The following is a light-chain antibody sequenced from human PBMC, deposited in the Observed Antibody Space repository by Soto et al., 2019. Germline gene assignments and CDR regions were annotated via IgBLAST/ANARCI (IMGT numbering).Light chain of an antibody. J-gene: IGKJ4*01. CDR2: DVS. Sequence: DIQMTQSPSSLSASVGDRVTITCQASHDIKKYLNWYQQKAHKVPKLLIHDVSTLATGVPSRFTGSGSGTGFNLTINSLQPEDVATYYCQQFDDLPLTFGGGTKVHI. CDR1: HDIKKY. CDR3: QQFDDLPLT. V-gene: IGKV1-33*01.